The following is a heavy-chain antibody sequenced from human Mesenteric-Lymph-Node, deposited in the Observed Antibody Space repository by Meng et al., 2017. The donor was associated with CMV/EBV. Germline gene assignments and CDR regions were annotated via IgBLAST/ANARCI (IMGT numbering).Heavy chain of an antibody. J-gene: IGHJ3*02. CDR2: ISSSSYI. V-gene: IGHV3-69-1*01. CDR3: ARKGLDAFDI. CDR1: GFTFNDYN. Sequence: LSCAASGFTFNDYNVNWVRQAPGKGLEWVSSISSSSYIYYADSVKGRFTISRDNSKNTLYLQMNSLRTEDTAIYYCARKGLDAFDIWGQGTMVTVSS.